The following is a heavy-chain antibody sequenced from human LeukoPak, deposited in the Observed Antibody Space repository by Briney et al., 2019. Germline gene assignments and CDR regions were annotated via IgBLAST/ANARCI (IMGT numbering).Heavy chain of an antibody. V-gene: IGHV3-48*02. Sequence: GGSLRLSCAASGFTFSTYSMNWVRQAPGKGLEWVSYIRSSTDTIYYTDSVRGRFTISRDNAKNSLYLQTNSLRDEDTAVYYCARGSSGWEGYGMDVWGQGTTVTVSS. CDR2: IRSSTDTI. D-gene: IGHD6-19*01. CDR3: ARGSSGWEGYGMDV. J-gene: IGHJ6*02. CDR1: GFTFSTYS.